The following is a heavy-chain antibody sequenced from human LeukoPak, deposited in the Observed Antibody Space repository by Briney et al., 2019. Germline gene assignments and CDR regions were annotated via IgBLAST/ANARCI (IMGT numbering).Heavy chain of an antibody. CDR2: INSRSSTI. V-gene: IGHV3-48*01. D-gene: IGHD1-26*01. CDR3: ASVPVWWTQSRRTFFDY. CDR1: GFTFSSYS. J-gene: IGHJ4*02. Sequence: GGSLRLSCAASGFTFSSYSMNWVRQAPGKGLEWVSYINSRSSTIYYADSVKGRFTVSRDNAKNSLYLQMNSLRAEDTAVYYCASVPVWWTQSRRTFFDYWGQGTLVTVSS.